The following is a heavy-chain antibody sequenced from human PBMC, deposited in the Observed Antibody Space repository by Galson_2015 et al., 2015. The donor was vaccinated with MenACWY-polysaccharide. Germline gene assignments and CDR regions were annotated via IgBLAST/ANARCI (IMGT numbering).Heavy chain of an antibody. Sequence: SLRLSCAASGFSSSAFGFSDYAIHWVRQTPGKGLEWLAVISYDGSNTYYADPVKGRFTIARDDSKSTVYLQIHSLRGEDTAVYYCAKDRPLRGLTKYYYGMDVWGQGTTVIGSS. CDR2: ISYDGSNT. J-gene: IGHJ6*02. CDR1: GFSSSAFGFSDYA. CDR3: AKDRPLRGLTKYYYGMDV. D-gene: IGHD3-10*01. V-gene: IGHV3-30*18.